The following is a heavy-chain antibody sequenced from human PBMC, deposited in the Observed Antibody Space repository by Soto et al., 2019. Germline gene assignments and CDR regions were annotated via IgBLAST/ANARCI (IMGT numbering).Heavy chain of an antibody. CDR2: IIPIFGKP. V-gene: IGHV1-69*01. CDR3: TRPSQALLPANSWFDP. Sequence: QVPLVQSGAEVKKPGSSVKVSCKASGGTFSTYAISWVRQAPGQGLEWMGGIIPIFGKPNYAQEFQGRLTITADESTSTAYMELTSLRSEDTAVYYCTRPSQALLPANSWFDPWGQGTLVTVSS. CDR1: GGTFSTYA. D-gene: IGHD2-21*02. J-gene: IGHJ5*02.